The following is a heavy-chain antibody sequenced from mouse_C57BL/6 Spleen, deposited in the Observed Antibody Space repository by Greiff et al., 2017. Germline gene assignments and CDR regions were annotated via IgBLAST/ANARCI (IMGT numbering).Heavy chain of an antibody. V-gene: IGHV1-22*01. CDR1: GYTFTDYN. J-gene: IGHJ1*03. D-gene: IGHD1-1*02. CDR2: INPNNGGT. CDR3: ARWGYGSSYGYFDV. Sequence: EVQLQQSGPELVKPGASVKMSCKASGYTFTDYNMHWVKQSHGKSLGWIGYINPNNGGTSYNQKFKGKDTLTVNKSSSTAYMELRSLTSEDSAVYYCARWGYGSSYGYFDVWGTGTTVTVSS.